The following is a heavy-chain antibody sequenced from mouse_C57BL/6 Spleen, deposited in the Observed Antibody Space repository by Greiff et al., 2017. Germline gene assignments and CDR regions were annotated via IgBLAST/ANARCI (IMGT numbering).Heavy chain of an antibody. CDR2: IDPSDSYT. Sequence: QVQLKQPGAELVKPGASVKLSCKASGYTFPSYWMPWVKQRPGQGLEWIGEIDPSDSYTTSNQKFKGKATLPVAPSSSPADMQHSSRTSEDSAVYYCGRSECDGLYFDVWGTGTTVTVSA. J-gene: IGHJ1*03. V-gene: IGHV1-50*01. CDR3: GRSECDGLYFDV. D-gene: IGHD1-2*01. CDR1: GYTFPSYW.